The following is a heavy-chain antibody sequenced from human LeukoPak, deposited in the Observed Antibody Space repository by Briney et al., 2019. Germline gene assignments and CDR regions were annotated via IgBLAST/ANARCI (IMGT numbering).Heavy chain of an antibody. Sequence: SETLSLTCTVSGGSISSYYWSWIRQPAGKGLEWIGHIYTSGSTNYNPSLKSRVTMSVDTSKNQFSLKLSSVTAADTAVYYCARDLLVFIDCSGGSCYNSIPNWFDPWGQGTLVTVSS. D-gene: IGHD2-15*01. CDR3: ARDLLVFIDCSGGSCYNSIPNWFDP. CDR1: GGSISSYY. CDR2: IYTSGST. J-gene: IGHJ5*02. V-gene: IGHV4-4*07.